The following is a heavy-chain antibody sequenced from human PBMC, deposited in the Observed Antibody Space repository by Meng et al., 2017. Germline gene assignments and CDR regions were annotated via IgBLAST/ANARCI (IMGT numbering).Heavy chain of an antibody. CDR1: GFSLGTGGVG. CDR3: AHRLGPSGGSWDVGYFDH. CDR2: IYWDDDK. D-gene: IGHD1-1*01. V-gene: IGHV2-5*02. Sequence: SGPTLVKPTQTPTLTCSLSGFSLGTGGVGVGWVRQPPGKALEHLALIYWDDDKRYNPPLKSRLTIAKGTSNSHVVLMMTNMDPVDTATYYCAHRLGPSGGSWDVGYFDHWGQGIPVTVSS. J-gene: IGHJ4*02.